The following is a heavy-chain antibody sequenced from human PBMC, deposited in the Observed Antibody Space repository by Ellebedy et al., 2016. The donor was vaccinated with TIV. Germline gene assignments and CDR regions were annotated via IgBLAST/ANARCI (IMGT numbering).Heavy chain of an antibody. CDR3: VKSYHTSSSSAFDY. J-gene: IGHJ4*02. CDR1: GFTFSNYA. D-gene: IGHD6-6*01. Sequence: GESLKISCAASGFTFSNYAMSWVRQAPGKGLEYVSSISSNGDYTYYADSVKGRFTISRDNSENILYLQMNSLAAEDTAVYYCVKSYHTSSSSAFDYWGQGTLVTVSS. V-gene: IGHV3-64D*08. CDR2: ISSNGDYT.